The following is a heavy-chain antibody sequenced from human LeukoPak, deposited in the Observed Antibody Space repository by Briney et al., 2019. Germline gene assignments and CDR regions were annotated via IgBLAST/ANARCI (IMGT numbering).Heavy chain of an antibody. CDR2: VDYSGNT. Sequence: SETLSLTCTVSGASLNNYYWNWVRQPPGKELEWIGNVDYSGNTRHNPSLESRVTISLDISKNHFSLRLSSVTAADTAVYYCAMQVGIYGDYNNWFDPWGQGARVTVSS. CDR3: AMQVGIYGDYNNWFDP. V-gene: IGHV4-59*08. J-gene: IGHJ5*02. D-gene: IGHD4-17*01. CDR1: GASLNNYY.